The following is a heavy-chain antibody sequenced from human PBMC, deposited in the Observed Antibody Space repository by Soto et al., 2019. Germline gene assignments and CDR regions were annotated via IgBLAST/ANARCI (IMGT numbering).Heavy chain of an antibody. D-gene: IGHD6-19*01. J-gene: IGHJ4*02. V-gene: IGHV3-23*01. CDR2: ITASGGST. Sequence: RPLRLSCAAPVFTFSSHTMTWVRQAPWKGLEWVSAITASGGSTYYAVSVKGRFTISRDNSKNTIYLQMNHLKAEDTALYYCAKIRGIAVDFFDYWGQGTLVNVSS. CDR1: VFTFSSHT. CDR3: AKIRGIAVDFFDY.